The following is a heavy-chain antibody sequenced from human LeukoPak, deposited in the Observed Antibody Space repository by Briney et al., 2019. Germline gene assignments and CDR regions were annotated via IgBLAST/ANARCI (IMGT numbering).Heavy chain of an antibody. Sequence: TPSQTLSLTCTVSGGSISSGGYYWSWIRQHPGKGLEWIGYIYYSGSTYYNPSLKSRVTISVDTSKNQFSLKLSSVTAADTAVYYCARDVNSSSWWYFDLWGRGTLVTVSS. CDR1: GGSISSGGYY. D-gene: IGHD6-13*01. V-gene: IGHV4-31*03. CDR2: IYYSGST. J-gene: IGHJ2*01. CDR3: ARDVNSSSWWYFDL.